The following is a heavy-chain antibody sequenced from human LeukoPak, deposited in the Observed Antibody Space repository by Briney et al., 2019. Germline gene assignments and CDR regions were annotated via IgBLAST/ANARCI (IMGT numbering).Heavy chain of an antibody. CDR3: ARDPGGVLVNYYFDF. Sequence: GGSLRLSCAASGFTFSSYWMHWVRQAPGKGLVWVSRINTDGSSTSYADSVKGRFTVSRDNAKNTLSLQMNSLRAEDTAVYYCARDPGGVLVNYYFDFWGQGTLVTVSS. D-gene: IGHD2-8*02. V-gene: IGHV3-74*01. J-gene: IGHJ4*02. CDR1: GFTFSSYW. CDR2: INTDGSST.